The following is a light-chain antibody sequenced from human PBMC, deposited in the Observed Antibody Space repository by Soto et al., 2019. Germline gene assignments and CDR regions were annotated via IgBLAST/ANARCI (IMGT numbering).Light chain of an antibody. Sequence: QSVLTQPASVSGSPGQSITISCTGTSCDVGGYNYVSWYQQHPGKAPKFIIYDVSNRPSGVSNRFSGSKSGNTASLTISGLQAEDEADYYCSSYTTSNTRQIVFGTGTKLTVL. CDR3: SSYTTSNTRQIV. CDR1: SCDVGGYNY. J-gene: IGLJ1*01. CDR2: DVS. V-gene: IGLV2-14*01.